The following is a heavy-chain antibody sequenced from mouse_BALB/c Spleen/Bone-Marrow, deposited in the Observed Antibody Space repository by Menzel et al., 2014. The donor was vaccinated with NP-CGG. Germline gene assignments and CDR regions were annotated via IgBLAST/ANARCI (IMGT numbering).Heavy chain of an antibody. CDR1: GFTFTDYY. J-gene: IGHJ2*01. V-gene: IGHV7-3*02. CDR3: ARDKGRVFFDY. Sequence: EVKLVESGGGLVQPGCSLRLSCATSGFTFTDYYMNWVRQPPGKALEWLGFIRNKANGYTTEYSASVKSRFTISRDNSQNILYLQMNTLRVDDSATYYCARDKGRVFFDYWGQGTTLAVSS. CDR2: IRNKANGYTT.